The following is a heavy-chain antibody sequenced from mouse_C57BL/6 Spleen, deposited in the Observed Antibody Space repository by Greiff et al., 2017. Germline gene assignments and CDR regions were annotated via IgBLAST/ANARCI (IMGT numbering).Heavy chain of an antibody. Sequence: QVQLQQSGAELVRPGASVKLSCKASGYTFTDYYINWVKQRPGQGLEWIARIYPGSGNTYYNEKFKGKATLTAEKSSSTAYMQLSSLTSEDSAVYFCARRGYYDYLDYWGQGTTLTVSS. D-gene: IGHD2-4*01. J-gene: IGHJ2*01. CDR1: GYTFTDYY. CDR2: IYPGSGNT. V-gene: IGHV1-76*01. CDR3: ARRGYYDYLDY.